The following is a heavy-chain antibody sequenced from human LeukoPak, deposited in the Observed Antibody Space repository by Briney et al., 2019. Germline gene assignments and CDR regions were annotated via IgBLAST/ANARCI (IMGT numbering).Heavy chain of an antibody. Sequence: SETLSLTCTVSGGSISSYYWSWIRQPPGKGLEWIGYIYYSGYTNYNPSLKSRVTISVDTSKNQFSLKLSSVTAADTAVYYCAREGGLYDFWSGYWTGPRRVRYFDYWGQGTLVTVSS. CDR2: IYYSGYT. D-gene: IGHD3-3*01. V-gene: IGHV4-59*01. CDR1: GGSISSYY. CDR3: AREGGLYDFWSGYWTGPRRVRYFDY. J-gene: IGHJ4*02.